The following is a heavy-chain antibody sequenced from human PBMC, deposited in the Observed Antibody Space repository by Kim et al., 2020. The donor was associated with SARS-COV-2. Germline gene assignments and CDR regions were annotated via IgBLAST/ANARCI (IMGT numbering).Heavy chain of an antibody. Sequence: NSADAVKGRFTISRDNAENTMYLQMNSLRAEDTAVYYCARDLSSSGGSGYWGQGTLVTVSS. D-gene: IGHD2-15*01. CDR3: ARDLSSSGGSGY. J-gene: IGHJ4*02. V-gene: IGHV3-74*01.